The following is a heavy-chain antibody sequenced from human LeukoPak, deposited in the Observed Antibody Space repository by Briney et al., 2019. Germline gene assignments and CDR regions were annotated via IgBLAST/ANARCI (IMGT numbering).Heavy chain of an antibody. D-gene: IGHD5-18*01. Sequence: ASVKVSCKASGYTFTSYDINWVRQATGQGLEWMGWMNPNSGDTGYAQKFQGRVTMTRNTSISTAYMELSSLRSEDTAVYYCARLPRLLSGTASVDYWGQGTLVTVSS. CDR1: GYTFTSYD. J-gene: IGHJ4*02. V-gene: IGHV1-8*01. CDR3: ARLPRLLSGTASVDY. CDR2: MNPNSGDT.